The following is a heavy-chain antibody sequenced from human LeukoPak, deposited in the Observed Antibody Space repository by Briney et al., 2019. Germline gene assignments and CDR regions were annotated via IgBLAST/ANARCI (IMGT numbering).Heavy chain of an antibody. CDR1: GYTFTSYA. Sequence: GASVKVSCKASGYTFTSYAMHWVRQAPGQRLEWMGWINAGNGNTKYSQKFQGRVTITRDTSAGTAYMELSSLRSEDTAVYYCARFGIAAAGNYYFDYWGQGTLVTVSS. J-gene: IGHJ4*02. CDR3: ARFGIAAAGNYYFDY. D-gene: IGHD6-13*01. V-gene: IGHV1-3*01. CDR2: INAGNGNT.